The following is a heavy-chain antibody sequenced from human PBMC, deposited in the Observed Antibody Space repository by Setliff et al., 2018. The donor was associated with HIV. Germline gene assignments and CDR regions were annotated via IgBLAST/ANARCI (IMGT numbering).Heavy chain of an antibody. Sequence: PSETLSLTCTVSGGSISNHYWSWSRQPPGKGLQWIGHISYSGSTNYNPSLKSRVTMSVDTSKNQVSLNLRTVTAADTAVYYCSRTKASLRFFDSWGQGTLVTVSS. CDR3: SRTKASLRFFDS. V-gene: IGHV4-59*11. CDR2: ISYSGST. J-gene: IGHJ4*02. D-gene: IGHD2-21*01. CDR1: GGSISNHY.